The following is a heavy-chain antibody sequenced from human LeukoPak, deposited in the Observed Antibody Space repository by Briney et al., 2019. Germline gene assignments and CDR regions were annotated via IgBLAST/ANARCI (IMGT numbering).Heavy chain of an antibody. V-gene: IGHV1-2*02. CDR3: ARGRGRYGDHENY. CDR1: GYTFTGYY. D-gene: IGHD4-17*01. J-gene: IGHJ4*02. CDR2: INPNSGGT. Sequence: GASVKVSCKASGYTFTGYYMHWVRQAPGQGLEWMGWINPNSGGTNYEQKFQGRVTMTRDTSISKAYMELSRLRSDDTAVYYCARGRGRYGDHENYWGQGTLVTVSS.